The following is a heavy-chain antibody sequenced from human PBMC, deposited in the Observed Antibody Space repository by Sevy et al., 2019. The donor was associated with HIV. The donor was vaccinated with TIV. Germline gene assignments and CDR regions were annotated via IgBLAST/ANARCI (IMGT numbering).Heavy chain of an antibody. CDR2: ISYDGSDI. J-gene: IGHJ4*02. CDR3: SNGGGGSDRGGFDY. Sequence: GGSLRLSCEVSGFTFSDYGMHWVRQAPGKGLEWLAVISYDGSDIYYPDSVEGRFTVSRDNSKNTLYLQMNSLRPEDTAVYYCSNGGGGSDRGGFDYWGQGTLVTVSS. D-gene: IGHD1-26*01. V-gene: IGHV3-30*03. CDR1: GFTFSDYG.